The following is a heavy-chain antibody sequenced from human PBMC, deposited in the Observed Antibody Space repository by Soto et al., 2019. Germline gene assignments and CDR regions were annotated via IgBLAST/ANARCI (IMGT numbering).Heavy chain of an antibody. Sequence: PGGSLRLSCAASGFTIKNYAMHWVRQAPGKGLEWVAVIWYDGSNIYYADSVKGRFTISRDNSKNTLYLQMNSLRADDTALYYCARDDLFYDSSGLLFEHWGQGTPVTVSS. CDR1: GFTIKNYA. V-gene: IGHV3-33*08. CDR2: IWYDGSNI. D-gene: IGHD3-22*01. J-gene: IGHJ4*02. CDR3: ARDDLFYDSSGLLFEH.